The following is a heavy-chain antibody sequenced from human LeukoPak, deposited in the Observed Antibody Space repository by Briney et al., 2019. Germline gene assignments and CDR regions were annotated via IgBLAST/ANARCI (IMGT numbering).Heavy chain of an antibody. D-gene: IGHD3-22*01. V-gene: IGHV4-59*01. Sequence: PSETLSLTCTVSGGSISSYYWSWIRQPPGKGLEWIGYTYYSGSTNYNPSLKSRVTISVDTSKNQFSLKLSSVTAADTAVYYCARAVKYYYDSSGYPKWFDPWGQGTLVTVSS. CDR2: TYYSGST. J-gene: IGHJ5*02. CDR3: ARAVKYYYDSSGYPKWFDP. CDR1: GGSISSYY.